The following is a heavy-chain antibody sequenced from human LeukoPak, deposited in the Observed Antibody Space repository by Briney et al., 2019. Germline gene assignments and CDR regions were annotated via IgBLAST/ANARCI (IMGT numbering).Heavy chain of an antibody. J-gene: IGHJ4*02. CDR1: GFTFSSYA. Sequence: GRSLRLSCAASGFTFSSYAMHWVRQAPGKGLERVAVISYDGSNKYYADSVKGRFTISRDNSKNTLYLQMNSLRAEDTAVYYCARDVHPMIPFGFDYWGQGTLVTVSS. V-gene: IGHV3-30-3*01. CDR3: ARDVHPMIPFGFDY. D-gene: IGHD3-16*01. CDR2: ISYDGSNK.